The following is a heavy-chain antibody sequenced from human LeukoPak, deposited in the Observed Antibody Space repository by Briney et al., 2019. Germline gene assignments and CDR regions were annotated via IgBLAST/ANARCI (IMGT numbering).Heavy chain of an antibody. D-gene: IGHD3-10*01. J-gene: IGHJ4*02. CDR2: INTNTGNP. V-gene: IGHV7-4-1*02. CDR1: GYTFSSYG. Sequence: ASVKVSCKASGYTFSSYGMNWVRQAPGQGLEWMGGINTNTGNPTYAQGFTGRFVFSVDTSVNTAYLQISSLKAEDTAVYYCAREVLRHDYWGQGTLVTVSS. CDR3: AREVLRHDY.